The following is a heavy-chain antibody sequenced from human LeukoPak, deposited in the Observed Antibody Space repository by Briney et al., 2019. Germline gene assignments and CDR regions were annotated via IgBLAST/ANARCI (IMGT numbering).Heavy chain of an antibody. CDR3: ARGLVVRGLRPNWFDP. CDR1: GYTFTSYG. V-gene: IGHV1-18*01. CDR2: ISAYNGNT. Sequence: ASVKVSCKASGYTFTSYGISWVRQAPGQGLEWMGWISAYNGNTNYAQKLQGRVTMTTDTSTSTAYMELRSLRSDDTAVYYCARGLVVRGLRPNWFDPWGQGTLVTVSS. J-gene: IGHJ5*02. D-gene: IGHD3-10*01.